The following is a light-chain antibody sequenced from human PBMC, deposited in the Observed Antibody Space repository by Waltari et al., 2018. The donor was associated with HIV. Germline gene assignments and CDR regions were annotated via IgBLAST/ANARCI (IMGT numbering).Light chain of an antibody. CDR3: CSYAGSSYV. J-gene: IGLJ1*01. V-gene: IGLV2-11*01. CDR1: SSDVGAYNY. Sequence: QSALTQPRSVSGSPGQSVTISCTGTSSDVGAYNYVSWYQQHPGKAPKLMIYAVTKRPSVVPDRFSGSKSGNTASLTISGLQAEDEADYYCCSYAGSSYVFGTGTNVTVL. CDR2: AVT.